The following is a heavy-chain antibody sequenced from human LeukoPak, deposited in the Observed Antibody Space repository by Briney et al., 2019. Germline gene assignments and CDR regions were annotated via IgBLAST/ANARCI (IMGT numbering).Heavy chain of an antibody. D-gene: IGHD2-2*01. J-gene: IGHJ3*02. V-gene: IGHV3-33*01. CDR2: ICYDGSNK. Sequence: GVSLRLSCAASGFTFSSYGMHWVRQAPGKGLEWVAVICYDGSNKYYADSVKGRFTISRDNSKNTLYLQMNSLRAEDTAVYYCARGREYCSSTSCRDAFDIWGLGTMVTVSS. CDR3: ARGREYCSSTSCRDAFDI. CDR1: GFTFSSYG.